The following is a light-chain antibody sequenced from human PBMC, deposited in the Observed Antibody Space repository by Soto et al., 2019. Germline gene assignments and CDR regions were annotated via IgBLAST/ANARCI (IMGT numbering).Light chain of an antibody. CDR2: SFY. V-gene: IGLV1-44*01. Sequence: QSVLTQPPSASGTPGQRVTISCSGTSSNIGINTVNWYQQLPGTAPKLLIYSFYQRPSGVPDRFSGSKSGTLASLAISGLQSEDEADYHCSSWDDSLNAVVFGGGTKLTVL. J-gene: IGLJ2*01. CDR1: SSNIGINT. CDR3: SSWDDSLNAVV.